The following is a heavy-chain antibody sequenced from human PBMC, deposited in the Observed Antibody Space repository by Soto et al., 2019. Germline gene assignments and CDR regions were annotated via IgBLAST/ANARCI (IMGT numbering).Heavy chain of an antibody. J-gene: IGHJ6*02. Sequence: SGPPLVNPTQTLTLACHFSGFSLRTRGVGVGWIRQPPGKALEWLALIYWNDDKRYSPSLKSRLTITKDTSKNQVVLTMTNMDPVDTATYYCAHRAHDFWSGYLKYYYGMDVWGQGT. CDR1: GFSLRTRGVG. CDR3: AHRAHDFWSGYLKYYYGMDV. V-gene: IGHV2-5*01. D-gene: IGHD3-3*01. CDR2: IYWNDDK.